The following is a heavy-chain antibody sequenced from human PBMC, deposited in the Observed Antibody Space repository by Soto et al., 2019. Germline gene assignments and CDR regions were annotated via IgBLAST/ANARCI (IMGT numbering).Heavy chain of an antibody. CDR1: GGTFSSYA. D-gene: IGHD3-22*01. Sequence: ASVKVSCKASGGTFSSYAISWVRQAPGQGLEWMGGIIPIFGTANYAQKFQGRVTITADESTSTAYMELSSLRSEDTAVYYCARCYYDSSGFDLVYFDYWGQGTQVTVSS. V-gene: IGHV1-69*13. CDR3: ARCYYDSSGFDLVYFDY. J-gene: IGHJ4*02. CDR2: IIPIFGTA.